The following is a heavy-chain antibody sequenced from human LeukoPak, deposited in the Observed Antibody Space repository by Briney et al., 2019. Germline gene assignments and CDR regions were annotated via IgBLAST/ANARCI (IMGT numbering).Heavy chain of an antibody. Sequence: SETLSLTCTVSGGSISSGGYYWSWIRQPAGKGLEWIGRVYTSGSTNYNPSLRSRVTISVDTSKNQFSLKLSSVTAADTAVYYCARLSLRQPSTVIKKASYYFDYWGQGTLVTVSS. V-gene: IGHV4-61*02. CDR2: VYTSGST. CDR1: GGSISSGGYY. D-gene: IGHD4-23*01. CDR3: ARLSLRQPSTVIKKASYYFDY. J-gene: IGHJ4*02.